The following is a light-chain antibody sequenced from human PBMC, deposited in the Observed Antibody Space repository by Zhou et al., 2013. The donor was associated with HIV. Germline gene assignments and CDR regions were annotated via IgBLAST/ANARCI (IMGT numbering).Light chain of an antibody. CDR1: QDIRNN. V-gene: IGKV1-6*02. J-gene: IGKJ2*01. CDR3: LQDYNSYT. CDR2: AAS. Sequence: AIQMTQSPSSLSASVGDRVTITCRASQDIRNNLAWYQQKPGKAPKVLIYAASSLQTGVPSRFSGSASGTEFTLTISSLQSEDFATYYCLQDYNSYTFGQGTKVEIK.